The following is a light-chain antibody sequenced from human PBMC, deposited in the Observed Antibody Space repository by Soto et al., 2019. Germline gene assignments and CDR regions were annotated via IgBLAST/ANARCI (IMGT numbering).Light chain of an antibody. Sequence: QSALTQPPSASGSPGQSVTISCTGTSSDVGRYNHVSWYQQHPGKAPKLIIFDVNKRPSGVPDRFSGSKSGNTASLTVSGLQAEDEADYYCSSYAGSIYVFGTGTKVTVL. CDR3: SSYAGSIYV. V-gene: IGLV2-8*01. J-gene: IGLJ1*01. CDR2: DVN. CDR1: SSDVGRYNH.